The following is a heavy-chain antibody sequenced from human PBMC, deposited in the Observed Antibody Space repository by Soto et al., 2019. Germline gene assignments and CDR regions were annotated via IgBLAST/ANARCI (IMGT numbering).Heavy chain of an antibody. D-gene: IGHD1-26*01. CDR3: ARTSLRVVGATSFVY. CDR2: IYYSGST. V-gene: IGHV4-59*01. Sequence: SETLSLTCTVSGGSISSYYWSWIRQPPGKGLEWIGYIYYSGSTNYNPSLKSRVTISVDTSKNQFSLKLSSVTAADKAVYYCARTSLRVVGATSFVYWGQGTLVTVSS. J-gene: IGHJ4*02. CDR1: GGSISSYY.